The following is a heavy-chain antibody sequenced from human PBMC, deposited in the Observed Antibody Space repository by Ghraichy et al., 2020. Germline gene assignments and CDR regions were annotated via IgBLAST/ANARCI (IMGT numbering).Heavy chain of an antibody. Sequence: SVKVSCKASGGTFSSYAISWVRQAPGQGLEWMGGIIPIFGTANYAQKFQGRVTITTDESTSTAYMELSSLRSEDTAVYYCARGCSGGSCYDKPQHNWFDPWGQGTLVTVSS. CDR2: IIPIFGTA. V-gene: IGHV1-69*05. J-gene: IGHJ5*02. CDR3: ARGCSGGSCYDKPQHNWFDP. D-gene: IGHD2-15*01. CDR1: GGTFSSYA.